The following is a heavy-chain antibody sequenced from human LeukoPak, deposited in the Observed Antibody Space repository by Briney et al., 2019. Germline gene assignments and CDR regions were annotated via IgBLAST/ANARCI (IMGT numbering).Heavy chain of an antibody. CDR2: INPSGGST. CDR3: ASYGDYGFDY. D-gene: IGHD4-17*01. V-gene: IGHV1-46*03. Sequence: ASVKVSCKASGYTFTSYYMHWVRQAPGQGLEWMGIINPSGGSTSYAHEFHGRVTMPTHTSTSPVYMELSSLRSEDTAVYYCASYGDYGFDYWGQGTLVTVST. CDR1: GYTFTSYY. J-gene: IGHJ4*02.